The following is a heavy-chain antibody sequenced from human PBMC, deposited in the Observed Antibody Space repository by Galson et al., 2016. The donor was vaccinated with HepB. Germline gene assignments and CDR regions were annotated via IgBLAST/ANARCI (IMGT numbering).Heavy chain of an antibody. D-gene: IGHD1-26*01. Sequence: SLRLSCAASGFTFNDYAMSWVRQAPGKALERVSTLNDRGDYPYYAESVKGRFTISRDNSKNTLFLQMNSLRAGDTAVYHCVKDPRYRVGATTPLHFSSWGQGALVTVSS. CDR3: VKDPRYRVGATTPLHFSS. CDR1: GFTFNDYA. CDR2: LNDRGDYP. V-gene: IGHV3-23*01. J-gene: IGHJ4*02.